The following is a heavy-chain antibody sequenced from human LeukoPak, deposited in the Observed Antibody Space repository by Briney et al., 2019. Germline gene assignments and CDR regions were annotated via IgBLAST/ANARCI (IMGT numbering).Heavy chain of an antibody. J-gene: IGHJ4*02. V-gene: IGHV1-2*06. CDR1: GYTFTGYY. CDR2: INPNSGGT. Sequence: ASVKVSCKASGYTFTGYYMHWVRQAPGQGLEWMGRINPNSGGTNYAQKFQGRVTMTRDTSISTAYMELSRLRSDDTAVYYCARPKPLGVGAEYFDYWGQGTLVTVSS. D-gene: IGHD1-26*01. CDR3: ARPKPLGVGAEYFDY.